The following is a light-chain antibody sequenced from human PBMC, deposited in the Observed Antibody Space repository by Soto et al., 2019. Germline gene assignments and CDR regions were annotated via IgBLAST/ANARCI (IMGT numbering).Light chain of an antibody. CDR3: QQYGTSPPIT. V-gene: IGKV3-20*01. Sequence: VLTQSPGTLSLSPGERATLSCRSSQSISNNYLAWYRQKPGQAPRRLIYGASTRPTGIPDRFSGSGSGTDFTLTIRRLEPEDFAVYYCQQYGTSPPITFGQGTRLEIK. CDR2: GAS. J-gene: IGKJ5*01. CDR1: QSISNNY.